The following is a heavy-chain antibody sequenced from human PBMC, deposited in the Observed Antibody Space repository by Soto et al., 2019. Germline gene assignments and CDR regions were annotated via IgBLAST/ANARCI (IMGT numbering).Heavy chain of an antibody. D-gene: IGHD2-15*01. CDR3: VRGGGGGLFDP. V-gene: IGHV3-11*06. CDR1: GFTFGDSY. J-gene: IGHJ5*02. CDR2: ISPGSRYP. Sequence: TGGSLRLSCAGSGFTFGDSYTSWIRQAPGKGLEWLSYISPGSRYPAYADSVKGRFTISRDNAKRSLYLQMMSLTAEDTAIYYCVRGGGGGLFDPWGQGTMVTVSS.